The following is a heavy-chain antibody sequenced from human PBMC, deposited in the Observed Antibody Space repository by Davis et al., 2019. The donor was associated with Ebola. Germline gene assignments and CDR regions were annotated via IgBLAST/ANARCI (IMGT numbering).Heavy chain of an antibody. D-gene: IGHD6-6*01. CDR1: GFTFSSYA. V-gene: IGHV3-30-3*02. J-gene: IGHJ4*02. CDR2: ISYDGSNK. CDR3: VKRTSGSSGWDY. Sequence: GESLKISCAASGFTFSSYAMHWVRQAPGKGLEWVAVISYDGSNKYYADSVKGRFTISRDNSKNTLYLQMNSLRADDSGIYYCVKRTSGSSGWDYWGQGTLVTVSS.